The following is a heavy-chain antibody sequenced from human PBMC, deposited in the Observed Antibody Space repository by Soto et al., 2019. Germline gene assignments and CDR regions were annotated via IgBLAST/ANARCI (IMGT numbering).Heavy chain of an antibody. Sequence: SETLSLTCSVSGASVTSPEHYWTWIRQSPGKGLEWIGYIYYGGSTVYNPSLKGRSTVSLDTSKNQFSLNLTSVTAADTAVYYCARGYCSSSSCFYFDYWGQGALVTVSS. CDR3: ARGYCSSSSCFYFDY. D-gene: IGHD2-2*01. J-gene: IGHJ4*02. V-gene: IGHV4-30-4*01. CDR2: IYYGGST. CDR1: GASVTSPEHY.